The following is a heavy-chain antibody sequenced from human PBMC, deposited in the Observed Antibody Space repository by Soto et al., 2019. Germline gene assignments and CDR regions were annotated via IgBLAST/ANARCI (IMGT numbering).Heavy chain of an antibody. Sequence: EVPLVESGGGLVMPGGILRLACEASGITFSNAWMTWVRQTPGTGLEWVGRIKSKSDGGTTDYAETVKGRFTISRDDSKNTLYLQMNSLKTDDTAVYFCATEGVTIAGYAFDIWGQGTMVTVSS. J-gene: IGHJ3*02. CDR3: ATEGVTIAGYAFDI. V-gene: IGHV3-15*01. CDR1: GITFSNAW. D-gene: IGHD3-10*01. CDR2: IKSKSDGGTT.